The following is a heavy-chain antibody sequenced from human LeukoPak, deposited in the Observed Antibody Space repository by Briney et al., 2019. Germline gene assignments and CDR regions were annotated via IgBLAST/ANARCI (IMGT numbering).Heavy chain of an antibody. J-gene: IGHJ4*02. Sequence: PSETLSLTCAVYGGSFSGYYWSWIRQPPGKGLEWIGEINHSGSTNYNPSLRSRVTVSVHTSKNQLSLKLSSVTVADTAVYYCARQWLVSPLFDYWGQGTLVTVSS. CDR2: INHSGST. V-gene: IGHV4-34*01. D-gene: IGHD6-19*01. CDR3: ARQWLVSPLFDY. CDR1: GGSFSGYY.